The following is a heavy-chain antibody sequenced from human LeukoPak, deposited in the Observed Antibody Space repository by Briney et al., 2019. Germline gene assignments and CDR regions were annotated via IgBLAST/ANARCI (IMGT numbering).Heavy chain of an antibody. CDR1: GYTFTAYY. V-gene: IGHV1-2*02. D-gene: IGHD5-18*01. Sequence: ASVKVSCKGSGYTFTAYYMHWVRQAPGQGLEWMGWINPNTAVINYASKFQGRVTMTRATSISTAYMELSSLTSDDTAVYYCARDDSFQFDSWGQGTLVTVSS. J-gene: IGHJ4*02. CDR2: INPNTAVI. CDR3: ARDDSFQFDS.